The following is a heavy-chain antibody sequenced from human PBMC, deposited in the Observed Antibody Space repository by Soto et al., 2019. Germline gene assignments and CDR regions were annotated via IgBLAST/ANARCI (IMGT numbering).Heavy chain of an antibody. D-gene: IGHD1-1*01. J-gene: IGHJ4*02. V-gene: IGHV4-30-4*01. CDR3: ARVKLATTFFDY. CDR1: GGSISSGDYY. Sequence: PSETLSLTCTVSGGSISSGDYYWSWIRQPPGKGLEWIGYIYYSGSTYYNPSLKSRVTISVDTSKNQFSLKLSSVTAEDTAVYYCARVKLATTFFDYWGKGTLVTVSS. CDR2: IYYSGST.